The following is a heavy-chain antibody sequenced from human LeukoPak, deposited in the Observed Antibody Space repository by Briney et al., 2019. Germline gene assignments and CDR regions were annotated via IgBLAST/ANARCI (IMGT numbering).Heavy chain of an antibody. CDR3: ARDDSSGYYGIAY. CDR1: GYTFTSYY. CDR2: INPNSGGT. D-gene: IGHD3-22*01. J-gene: IGHJ4*02. Sequence: ASVKVSCKASGYTFTSYYMHWVRQAPGQGLEWMGWINPNSGGTNYAQKFQGRVTMTRDTSISTAYMELSRLRSDDTAVYYCARDDSSGYYGIAYWGQGTLVTVSS. V-gene: IGHV1-2*02.